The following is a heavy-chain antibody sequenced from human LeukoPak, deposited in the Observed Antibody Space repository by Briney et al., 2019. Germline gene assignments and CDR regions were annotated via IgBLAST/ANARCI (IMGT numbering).Heavy chain of an antibody. CDR1: GFTFSSY. Sequence: GGSLRLSCAASGFTFSSYMNWVRQAPGKGLEWVSSISSTSSYIYYADSVKGRSTISRDNDKNSLYLQMNSLRADDTAVHYCARGQSRYFDWYLGFFDYWGQGTLVTVSS. D-gene: IGHD3-9*01. CDR2: ISSTSSYI. V-gene: IGHV3-21*01. CDR3: ARGQSRYFDWYLGFFDY. J-gene: IGHJ4*02.